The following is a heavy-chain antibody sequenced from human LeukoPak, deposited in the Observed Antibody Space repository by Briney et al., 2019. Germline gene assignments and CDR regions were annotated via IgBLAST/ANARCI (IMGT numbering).Heavy chain of an antibody. CDR3: AKALTQAGTILRGPFDY. CDR1: GFTFEDYA. J-gene: IGHJ4*02. D-gene: IGHD6-19*01. Sequence: GRSLRLSCAASGFTFEDYAMHWVRQAPGKGLEGVSGISWNSGSIGYADSVKGRFTISRDNAKNSLYLQMNSLRAEDTALYYCAKALTQAGTILRGPFDYWGQGTLVTVSS. CDR2: ISWNSGSI. V-gene: IGHV3-9*01.